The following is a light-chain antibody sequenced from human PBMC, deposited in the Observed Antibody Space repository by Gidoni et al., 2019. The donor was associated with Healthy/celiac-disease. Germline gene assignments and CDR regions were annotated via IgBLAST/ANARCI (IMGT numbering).Light chain of an antibody. CDR2: GNS. V-gene: IGLV1-40*01. Sequence: QSVLTQPPSVSGAPGQRVTISCTGSSSNIGAGYDVHWYQQLPGTAPKLLIYGNSNRPSGVPDRFSVSKSGTSASLAITGLQAEDEADYYCQSYDSSLSGPVFGGGTKLTVL. J-gene: IGLJ2*01. CDR1: SSNIGAGYD. CDR3: QSYDSSLSGPV.